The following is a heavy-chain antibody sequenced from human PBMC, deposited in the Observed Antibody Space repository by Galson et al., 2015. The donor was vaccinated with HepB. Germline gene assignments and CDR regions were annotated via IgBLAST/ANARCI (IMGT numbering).Heavy chain of an antibody. Sequence: SLRLSCAASGFAFSLHWMSWVRQAPGKGLEWLSYISSSSSTTIYYADAVKGRFTISRDNAKSSLYLQMNSLRAEDTAVYYCARERGSIFSQLFYLDYWGQGALVTVSS. CDR2: ISSSSSTTI. CDR3: ARERGSIFSQLFYLDY. CDR1: GFAFSLHW. J-gene: IGHJ4*02. V-gene: IGHV3-48*04. D-gene: IGHD3-9*01.